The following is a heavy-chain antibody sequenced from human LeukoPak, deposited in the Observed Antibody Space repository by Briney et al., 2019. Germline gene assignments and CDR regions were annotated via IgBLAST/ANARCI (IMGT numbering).Heavy chain of an antibody. CDR2: ISAYNGNT. J-gene: IGHJ5*02. CDR3: ARAPPDIVVVPAAIVSECWFDP. D-gene: IGHD2-2*02. Sequence: GASVKVSCKASGYTFTSYGISWVRQTPGQGLEWMGWISAYNGNTNYAQKLQGRVTMTTDTSTSTAYMELRGLRSDDTAVYYCARAPPDIVVVPAAIVSECWFDPWGQGTLVTVSS. V-gene: IGHV1-18*01. CDR1: GYTFTSYG.